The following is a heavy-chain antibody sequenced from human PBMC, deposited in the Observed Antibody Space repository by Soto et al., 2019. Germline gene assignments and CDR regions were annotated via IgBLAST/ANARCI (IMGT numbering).Heavy chain of an antibody. D-gene: IGHD3-9*01. V-gene: IGHV3-7*03. Sequence: GGSLRLSCAGSGFTFTTYWMTWVRQAPGKGLEWVATIKQDGSEKYYVDSVKGRFTISRDNAKNSLFLQMNSLKTEDTADYYCRSYFDWVRGYWGQGSPVTVSS. CDR1: GFTFTTYW. J-gene: IGHJ4*02. CDR2: IKQDGSEK. CDR3: RSYFDWVRGY.